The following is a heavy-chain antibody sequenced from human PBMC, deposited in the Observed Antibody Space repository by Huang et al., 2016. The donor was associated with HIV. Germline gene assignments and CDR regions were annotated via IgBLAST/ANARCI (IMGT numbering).Heavy chain of an antibody. J-gene: IGHJ5*02. CDR2: INHLGSP. CDR3: ARDATKNPRGWFDP. V-gene: IGHV4-34*02. D-gene: IGHD3-10*01. CDR1: GGSVSGYY. Sequence: QVHLQQWGAGLLKSAETLSLTCAVYGGSVSGYYWSWLRQTPGKGLEWIGEINHLGSPNYNPSLKSRVSISMDGSKKQFSLKLRSISDADTAVYFCARDATKNPRGWFDPWGQGTLVTVSS.